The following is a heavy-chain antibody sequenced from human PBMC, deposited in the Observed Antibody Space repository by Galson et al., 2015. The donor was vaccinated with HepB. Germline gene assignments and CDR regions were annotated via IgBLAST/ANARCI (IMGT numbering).Heavy chain of an antibody. J-gene: IGHJ5*02. D-gene: IGHD2-2*01. V-gene: IGHV1-69*04. CDR3: VGGFCNVTGCSPGLLPS. Sequence: SVKVSCKASGDTFNNFAISWVRQAPGQGLEWMGRIIPILNIATYAQKFQGRVNITADRSTGTAYMDLTSLKSEDTAMYYCVGGFCNVTGCSPGLLPSWGQGTLVTVSS. CDR1: GDTFNNFA. CDR2: IIPILNIA.